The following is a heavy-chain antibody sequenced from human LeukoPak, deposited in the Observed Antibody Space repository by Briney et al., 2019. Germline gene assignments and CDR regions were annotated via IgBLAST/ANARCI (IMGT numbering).Heavy chain of an antibody. Sequence: PGGSLRLSCAASGFTFSSYSMNWVRQAPGKGLEWVSSISSSSSYIYYADSVKGRFTISRDSAKNPLYLQMNSLRAEDTAVYYCASTTYCSSTSCYFGVPTPGFDYWGQGTLVTVSS. D-gene: IGHD2-2*01. CDR3: ASTTYCSSTSCYFGVPTPGFDY. J-gene: IGHJ4*02. CDR2: ISSSSSYI. V-gene: IGHV3-21*01. CDR1: GFTFSSYS.